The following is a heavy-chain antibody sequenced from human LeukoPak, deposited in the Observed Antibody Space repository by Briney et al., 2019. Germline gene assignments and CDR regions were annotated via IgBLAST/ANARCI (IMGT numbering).Heavy chain of an antibody. D-gene: IGHD3-22*01. CDR1: GGSISSFY. CDR2: IYFSGST. J-gene: IGHJ4*02. Sequence: SETLSLTCTVSGGSISSFYWSWFYWSWIRQPPGKGLEWIGYIYFSGSTNYNPSLKSRVTISVDTSKNQFSLKLSSVTAADTAVYYCARHEGLRSSGYYYWGQGTLVTVSS. V-gene: IGHV4-59*08. CDR3: ARHEGLRSSGYYY.